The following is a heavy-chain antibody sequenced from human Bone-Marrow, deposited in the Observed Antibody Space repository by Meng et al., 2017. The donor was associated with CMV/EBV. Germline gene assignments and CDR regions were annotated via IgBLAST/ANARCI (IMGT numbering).Heavy chain of an antibody. CDR3: AREWVSSSIEGMDV. CDR1: GGTFSSYA. J-gene: IGHJ6*02. Sequence: SVKVSCKASGGTFSSYAISWVRQAPGQGLEWMGGIIPILGIANYAQKFQGRVTITADKSTSTAYMELSSLRSEDTAVDYCAREWVSSSIEGMDVWGQGTTVTVSS. V-gene: IGHV1-69*10. CDR2: IIPILGIA. D-gene: IGHD2-2*01.